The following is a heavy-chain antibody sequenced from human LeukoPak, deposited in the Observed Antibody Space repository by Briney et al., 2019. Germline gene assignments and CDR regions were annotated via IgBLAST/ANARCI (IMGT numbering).Heavy chain of an antibody. Sequence: GESLKISCEASGYSFSSYWIGWVRQMPGKGLEWMGIIYPADSDTRYSPSFQGQVTISADKSVTTAYLQWSSLKASDTAIYYCARHLSPTAPFDTWGQGTLVTVSS. CDR1: GYSFSSYW. CDR3: ARHLSPTAPFDT. J-gene: IGHJ5*02. CDR2: IYPADSDT. D-gene: IGHD2-21*02. V-gene: IGHV5-51*01.